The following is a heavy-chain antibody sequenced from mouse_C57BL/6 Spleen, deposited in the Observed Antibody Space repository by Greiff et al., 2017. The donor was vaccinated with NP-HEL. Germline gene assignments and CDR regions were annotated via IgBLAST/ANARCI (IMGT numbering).Heavy chain of an antibody. D-gene: IGHD4-1*02. V-gene: IGHV14-4*01. CDR2: IDPENGDT. CDR3: TTHTPTGRGDYFDY. J-gene: IGHJ2*01. CDR1: GFNIKDDY. Sequence: EVQLQQSGAELVRPGASVKLSCTASGFNIKDDYMHWVKQRPEQGLEWIGWIDPENGDTEYASKFQGKATITADTSSNTAYLQLSSLTSEDTAVYYCTTHTPTGRGDYFDYWGQGTTLTVSS.